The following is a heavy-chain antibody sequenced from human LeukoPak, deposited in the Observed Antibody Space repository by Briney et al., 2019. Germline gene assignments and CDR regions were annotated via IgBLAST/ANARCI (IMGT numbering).Heavy chain of an antibody. CDR1: GYTFTSYG. J-gene: IGHJ4*02. V-gene: IGHV1-18*01. D-gene: IGHD3-22*01. CDR3: ARDSYYDSSGYRTFDY. CDR2: ISAYNGNT. Sequence: ASVKVSCKASGYTFTSYGISWVRQAPGQGLEWMGWISAYNGNTNYAQKLQGRVTMTTDTSTSTAYMELRSLRPDDTAVYYCARDSYYDSSGYRTFDYWGQGTLVTVSS.